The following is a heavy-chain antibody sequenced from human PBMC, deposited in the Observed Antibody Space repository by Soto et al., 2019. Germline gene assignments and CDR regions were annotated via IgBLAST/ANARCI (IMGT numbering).Heavy chain of an antibody. CDR3: ARADRGSSWFPYYFDY. CDR2: IYYSGST. CDR1: GDSISSYY. J-gene: IGHJ4*02. V-gene: IGHV4-59*01. D-gene: IGHD6-13*01. Sequence: QVQLQESGPGLVKPSETLSLTCTVSGDSISSYYWTWIRQPPGKGLEWIGYIYYSGSTNYKPALKSRATISVDTSKHLSSRKLSSVTGADTAVYYCARADRGSSWFPYYFDYWGQGTLVTVSS.